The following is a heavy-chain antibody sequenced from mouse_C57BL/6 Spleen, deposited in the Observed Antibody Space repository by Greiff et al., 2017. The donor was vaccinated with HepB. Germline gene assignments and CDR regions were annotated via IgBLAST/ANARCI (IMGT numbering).Heavy chain of an antibody. CDR2: INPNNGGT. Sequence: SGPELVKPGASVKIPCKASGYTFTDYNMDWVKQSHGKSLEWIGDINPNNGGTIYNQKFKGKATLTVDKSSSTAYMELRSLTSEDTAVYYCARRETAQRLFAYWGQGTLVTVSA. V-gene: IGHV1-18*01. CDR3: ARRETAQRLFAY. D-gene: IGHD3-2*02. CDR1: GYTFTDYN. J-gene: IGHJ3*01.